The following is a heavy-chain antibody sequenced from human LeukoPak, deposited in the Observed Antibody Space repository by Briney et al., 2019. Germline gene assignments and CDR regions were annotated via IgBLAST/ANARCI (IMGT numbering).Heavy chain of an antibody. Sequence: GGSLRLSCAASGFTVSSNYMSWVRQAPGKGLEWVSVIYSGGSTYYADSVKGRFTISRDNSKNTLYLQMNSLRAEDTAVYYCAREGLKYYGDRRQNWYFDLWGRGTLVTVSS. CDR2: IYSGGST. D-gene: IGHD4-17*01. J-gene: IGHJ2*01. CDR1: GFTVSSNY. CDR3: AREGLKYYGDRRQNWYFDL. V-gene: IGHV3-53*01.